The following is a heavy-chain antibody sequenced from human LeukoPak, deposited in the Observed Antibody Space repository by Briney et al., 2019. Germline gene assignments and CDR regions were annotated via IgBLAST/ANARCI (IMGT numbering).Heavy chain of an antibody. CDR2: VSAKSDDR. Sequence: ASVKVSCKASGYIFTRYGISWVRQAPGQGLEWMGWVSAKSDDRNYAQKFRGRVTMTSDTSATTAYLELMSLTSDDTAVYYCARDYYSDYVFDYWGQGTLVTVSS. D-gene: IGHD4-11*01. V-gene: IGHV1-18*01. CDR3: ARDYYSDYVFDY. CDR1: GYIFTRYG. J-gene: IGHJ4*02.